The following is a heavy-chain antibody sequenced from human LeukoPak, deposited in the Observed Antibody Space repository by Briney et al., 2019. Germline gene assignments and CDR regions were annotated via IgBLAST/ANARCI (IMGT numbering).Heavy chain of an antibody. V-gene: IGHV3-11*01. CDR2: ISRSDGMV. CDR3: ARGPNHYDYYDLDV. CDR1: GFIFSDYY. Sequence: GGSLRLSCAASGFIFSDYYMSWLRQAPGKGLEWVAYISRSDGMVYYADSVKGRFTVSVENAKSSLFLQMNTLRAEDSAVYHCARGPNHYDYYDLDVWGQGTTVIVSS. J-gene: IGHJ6*02.